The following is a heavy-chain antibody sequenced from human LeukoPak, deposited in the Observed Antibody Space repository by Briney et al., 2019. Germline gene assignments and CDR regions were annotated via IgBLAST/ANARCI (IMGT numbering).Heavy chain of an antibody. J-gene: IGHJ4*02. V-gene: IGHV3-23*01. D-gene: IGHD3-22*01. CDR1: GFTFSSYA. Sequence: GGSLRLSCAASGFTFSSYAMSWVRQAPGKGLEWVSAISGSGGSTYYADSVKGRFTISRDNSKNTLYLQMNSLRAEDTAVYYCATNRWDSSGYYLDYWGQGTLVTVSS. CDR3: ATNRWDSSGYYLDY. CDR2: ISGSGGST.